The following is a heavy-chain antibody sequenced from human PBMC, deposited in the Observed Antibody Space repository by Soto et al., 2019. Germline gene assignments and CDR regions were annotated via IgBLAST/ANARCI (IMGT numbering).Heavy chain of an antibody. CDR3: AGPRKAPVY. Sequence: GGSLRLSCAASGFTFSSYSMNWVRQAPGKGLEWVSYISSSSSTIYYADSVKGRFTISRDNAKNSLYLQMNSLRAEDTAVYYCAGPRKAPVYWGQGTLVTVSS. J-gene: IGHJ4*02. V-gene: IGHV3-48*01. CDR1: GFTFSSYS. CDR2: ISSSSSTI.